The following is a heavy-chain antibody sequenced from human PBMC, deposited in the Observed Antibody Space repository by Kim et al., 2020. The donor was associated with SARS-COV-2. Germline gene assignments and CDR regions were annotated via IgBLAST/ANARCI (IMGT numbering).Heavy chain of an antibody. CDR1: GGSISSSSYY. Sequence: SETLSLTCTVSGGSISSSSYYWGWIRQPPGKGLEWIGSIYYSGSTYYNPSLKSRVTISVDTSKNQFSLKLSSVTAADTAVYYCARPRKAAPHLAAAGTGNWFDPWGQGTLVTVSS. CDR2: IYYSGST. CDR3: ARPRKAAPHLAAAGTGNWFDP. V-gene: IGHV4-39*01. J-gene: IGHJ5*02. D-gene: IGHD6-13*01.